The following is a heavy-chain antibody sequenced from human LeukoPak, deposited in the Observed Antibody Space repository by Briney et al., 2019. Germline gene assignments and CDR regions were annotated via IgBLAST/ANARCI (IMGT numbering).Heavy chain of an antibody. V-gene: IGHV6-1*01. CDR2: TYYRSKWLV. Sequence: SQTLSLTCAISGDSVSGSSVAWNWIRQSPSRGLEWLGRTYYRSKWLVDYAESLKGRITINADTSKNQLSLQLHSVTPEDTAIYYCTRFSDTNSFDYWGQGTLVTVSS. J-gene: IGHJ4*02. CDR3: TRFSDTNSFDY. D-gene: IGHD2/OR15-2a*01. CDR1: GDSVSGSSVA.